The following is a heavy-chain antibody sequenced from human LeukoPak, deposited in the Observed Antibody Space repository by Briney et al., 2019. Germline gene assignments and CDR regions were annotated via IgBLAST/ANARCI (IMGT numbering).Heavy chain of an antibody. D-gene: IGHD6-19*01. CDR3: ARDHGIAVAATLHWFDP. J-gene: IGHJ5*02. CDR1: GYTFTSYG. CDR2: IIPIFGTA. V-gene: IGHV1-69*13. Sequence: ASVKVSCKASGYTFTSYGISWVRQAPGQGLEWMGGIIPIFGTANYAQKFQGRVTITADESTSTAYMELSSLRSEDTAVYYCARDHGIAVAATLHWFDPWGQGTLVTVSS.